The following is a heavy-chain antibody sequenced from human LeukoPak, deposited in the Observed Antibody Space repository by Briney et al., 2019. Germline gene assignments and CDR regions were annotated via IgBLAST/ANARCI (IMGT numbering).Heavy chain of an antibody. CDR3: ARGGYGDYKLHYYHYGMDV. Sequence: SETLSLTCAVSGGSISSSNWWSWVLQAPGKGLEWIVYIFYSGGTKYNPSLKSRVAISIAMSKNQFSLNLNSVTAADTAVYYCARGGYGDYKLHYYHYGMDVWGQGTTVTVSS. D-gene: IGHD4-17*01. V-gene: IGHV4-4*02. CDR2: IFYSGGT. J-gene: IGHJ6*02. CDR1: GGSISSSNW.